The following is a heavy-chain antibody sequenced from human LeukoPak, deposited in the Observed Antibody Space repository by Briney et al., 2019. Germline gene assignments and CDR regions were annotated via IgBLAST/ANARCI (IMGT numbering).Heavy chain of an antibody. CDR1: GFTFSSYG. CDR2: ISYDGSNK. CDR3: AKDSGIAVAGTLRAFDI. Sequence: GRSLRLSCAASGFTFSSYGMHWVRQAPGKGLEWVAVISYDGSNKYFADSVKGRFTISRENSKNTLYLPMNRLRAEVTAVYYCAKDSGIAVAGTLRAFDIWGQGTMVTVSS. D-gene: IGHD6-19*01. J-gene: IGHJ3*02. V-gene: IGHV3-30*18.